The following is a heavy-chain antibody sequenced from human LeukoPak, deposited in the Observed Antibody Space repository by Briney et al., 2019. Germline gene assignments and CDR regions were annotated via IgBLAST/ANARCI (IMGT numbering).Heavy chain of an antibody. V-gene: IGHV4-4*07. CDR3: ARDRIAVAGTNAFDI. D-gene: IGHD6-19*01. J-gene: IGHJ3*02. CDR1: GGSISSYY. Sequence: SETLSLTCTVSGGSISSYYWSWIRQPAGKGLEWIGRIYTSGSTNYNPSLKSRVTMSVDTSKNQFSLKLSSVTAADTAVYYCARDRIAVAGTNAFDIWGQGTMVTVSS. CDR2: IYTSGST.